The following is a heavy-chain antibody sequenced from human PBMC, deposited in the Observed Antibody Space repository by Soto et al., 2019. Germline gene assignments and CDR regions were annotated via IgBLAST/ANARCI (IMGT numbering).Heavy chain of an antibody. CDR3: AKDISSSWSPGYFDY. CDR1: GFTFDDYA. D-gene: IGHD6-13*01. J-gene: IGHJ4*02. Sequence: RRLSCAASGFTFDDYAMHWVRQAPGKGLEWVSGISWNSGSIGYADSVKGRFTISRDNAKNSLYLQMNSLRAEDTALYYCAKDISSSWSPGYFDYWGQGTLVTVSS. V-gene: IGHV3-9*01. CDR2: ISWNSGSI.